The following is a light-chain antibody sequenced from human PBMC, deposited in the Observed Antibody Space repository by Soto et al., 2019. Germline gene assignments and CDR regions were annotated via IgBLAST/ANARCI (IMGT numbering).Light chain of an antibody. CDR1: SSNIGSNS. V-gene: IGLV1-44*01. Sequence: QSVVTQTPSTSGTPGQRVTISCSGSSSNIGSNSVNWYQQLQGTAPKLVIYSNNQRPSGVPDRFSGSKSGTSASLAISGLRSEEEADYYCASWDDNLSGYVFGTGTKVTVL. J-gene: IGLJ1*01. CDR3: ASWDDNLSGYV. CDR2: SNN.